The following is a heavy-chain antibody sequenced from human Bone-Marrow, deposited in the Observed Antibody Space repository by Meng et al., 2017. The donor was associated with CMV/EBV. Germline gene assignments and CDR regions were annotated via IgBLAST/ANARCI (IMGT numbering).Heavy chain of an antibody. CDR2: ISSSSSYI. Sequence: GEYLKISCAASGFTFSSYSMNWVRQAPGKGLEWVSSISSSSSYIYYADSVKGRFTISRDNAKNSLYLQMNSLRAEDTAVYYCAKDWGDYSSGWETDYYYYGMDVWGQGTTVTVSS. V-gene: IGHV3-21*01. CDR3: AKDWGDYSSGWETDYYYYGMDV. CDR1: GFTFSSYS. J-gene: IGHJ6*02. D-gene: IGHD6-19*01.